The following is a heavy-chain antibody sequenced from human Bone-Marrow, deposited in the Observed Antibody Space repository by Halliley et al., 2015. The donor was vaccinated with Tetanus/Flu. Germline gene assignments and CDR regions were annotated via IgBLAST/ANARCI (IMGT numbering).Heavy chain of an antibody. Sequence: LRLSCAVSGGSISSSFWSWIRQPPGKGLEWIGCLYNGGSTSYNPPLKSRVTMSRDTSKNQFSLKLTLVTAAETAIYYCASGQKWLAFDYWGQGTLATVSS. D-gene: IGHD6-19*01. CDR3: ASGQKWLAFDY. CDR1: GGSISSSF. CDR2: LYNGGST. J-gene: IGHJ4*02. V-gene: IGHV4-59*08.